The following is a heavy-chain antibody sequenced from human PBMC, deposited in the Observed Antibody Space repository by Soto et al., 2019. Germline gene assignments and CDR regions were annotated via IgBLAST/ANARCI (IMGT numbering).Heavy chain of an antibody. CDR2: INHSGST. CDR3: ASLVGATTPHFDY. J-gene: IGHJ4*02. V-gene: IGHV4-34*01. CDR1: GGSFSGYY. D-gene: IGHD1-26*01. Sequence: SETLSLTCAVYGGSFSGYYWSWIRQPPGKGLEWIGEINHSGSTNYNPSLKSRVTISVDTSKNQFSLKLSSVTAADTAVYYCASLVGATTPHFDYWGQGTLVTVSS.